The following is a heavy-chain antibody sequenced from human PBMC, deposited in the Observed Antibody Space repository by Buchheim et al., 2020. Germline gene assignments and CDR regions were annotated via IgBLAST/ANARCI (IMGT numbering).Heavy chain of an antibody. CDR1: GFTFSSYW. V-gene: IGHV3-7*01. CDR3: ARGKSSTWYLNDAFDI. J-gene: IGHJ3*02. D-gene: IGHD6-13*01. Sequence: EVQLVESGGGLVQPGGSLRLSCGASGFTFSSYWMSWVRQAPGKGLEWVANIKEDGSEKYYVDSVKGRFTISRDNAKNSLYLQMNSLRAEDTAVYYCARGKSSTWYLNDAFDIWGQGT. CDR2: IKEDGSEK.